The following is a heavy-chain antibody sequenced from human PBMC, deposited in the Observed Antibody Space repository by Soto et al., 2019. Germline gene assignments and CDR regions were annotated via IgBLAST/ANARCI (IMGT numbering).Heavy chain of an antibody. J-gene: IGHJ4*02. CDR3: ARSIVVVTALDY. CDR2: INSYNGNT. D-gene: IGHD2-21*02. V-gene: IGHV1-18*01. CDR1: GYTFTRSG. Sequence: ASVKVSCKASGYTFTRSGISWVRQAPGQRPEWMGWINSYNGNTNYAQKFQGRVTITRDTSTSTAYMELSSLRSDDTAVYYCARSIVVVTALDYWGQGTLVTVSS.